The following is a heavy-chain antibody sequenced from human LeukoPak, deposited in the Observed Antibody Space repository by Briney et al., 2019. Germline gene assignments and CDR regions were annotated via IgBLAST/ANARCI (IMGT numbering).Heavy chain of an antibody. Sequence: GGSLRLSCAASGFTFSSYAMSWVRQAPGKGLEWVSAISGSGGSTYYADSVKGRFTISRDNSKNTLYLQMNSLRAEDTAVYYCAKPSGRGHYYYYGMDVWGKGTTVTASS. CDR1: GFTFSSYA. CDR2: ISGSGGST. CDR3: AKPSGRGHYYYYGMDV. J-gene: IGHJ6*04. V-gene: IGHV3-23*01.